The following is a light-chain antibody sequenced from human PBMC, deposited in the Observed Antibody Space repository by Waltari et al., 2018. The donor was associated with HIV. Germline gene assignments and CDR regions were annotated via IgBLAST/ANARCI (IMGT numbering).Light chain of an antibody. CDR1: TSDFDTFNF. J-gene: IGLJ3*02. V-gene: IGLV2-14*01. CDR3: SSYSARGFVA. Sequence: HSALTQPASVSGSPGQSITISCTGPTSDFDTFNFVSWYQQSPGRAPNLIIFEVYSRPSGVSERLSGSKSGDTASLTIAALRAEDEADYFCSSYSARGFVAFGGGTKVTVL. CDR2: EVY.